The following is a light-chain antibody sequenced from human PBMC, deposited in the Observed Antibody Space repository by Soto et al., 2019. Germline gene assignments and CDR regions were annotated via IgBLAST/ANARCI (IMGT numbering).Light chain of an antibody. Sequence: ETVMTQSPSTLSASPGERVALSCRASQSIGRNLAWYQQKPGQAPRLLIYDASSRTTEFPARFSGSGSGTEFTLSISSLQSEDFASYYCQQYNNWPRTFGPGTKVEIK. J-gene: IGKJ1*01. V-gene: IGKV3-15*01. CDR3: QQYNNWPRT. CDR1: QSIGRN. CDR2: DAS.